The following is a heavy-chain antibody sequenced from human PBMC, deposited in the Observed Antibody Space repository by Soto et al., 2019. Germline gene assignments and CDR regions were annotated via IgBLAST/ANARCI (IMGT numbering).Heavy chain of an antibody. J-gene: IGHJ6*02. CDR1: GVSVSSGSYY. CDR3: ARDLWGYCGTDCYPLDV. V-gene: IGHV4-61*01. Sequence: PSETLSLTCTVSGVSVSSGSYYWRWIRQPPGKGLEWIGYIYYSGSTVYNPSLKSRVTISVDTSKNQFSLKLNAVTAADTAVYYCARDLWGYCGTDCYPLDVWGQGTTVTVSS. CDR2: IYYSGST. D-gene: IGHD2-21*02.